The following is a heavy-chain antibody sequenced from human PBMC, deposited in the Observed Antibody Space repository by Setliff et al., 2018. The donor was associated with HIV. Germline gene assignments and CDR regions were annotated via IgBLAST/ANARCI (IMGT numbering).Heavy chain of an antibody. Sequence: GESLKISCKTSGYSFTTYWIGWVRQIPGKGLEWMGIIYPPDSDTTYSPSFRGQVTISADTSISTAYLQWSSLKASDTAVYYCSRASDPSHRMPPTNYYYYMDVWGKGTKVTVSS. D-gene: IGHD2-2*01. CDR1: GYSFTTYW. J-gene: IGHJ6*03. CDR3: SRASDPSHRMPPTNYYYYMDV. CDR2: IYPPDSDT. V-gene: IGHV5-51*01.